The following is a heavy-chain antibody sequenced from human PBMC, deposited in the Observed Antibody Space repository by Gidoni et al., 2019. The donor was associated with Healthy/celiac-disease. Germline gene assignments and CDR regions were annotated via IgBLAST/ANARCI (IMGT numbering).Heavy chain of an antibody. J-gene: IGHJ4*02. Sequence: QVQLVQSGAEVKKPGASVKVSCKASGYTFTGYYMHWVRQAPGQGLEWMGWINPNSGGTNDAQKFQGRVTMTRDTSISTAYMELSRLRSDDTAVYYCARMITPYYYDSSGRSDYWGQGTLVTVSS. CDR1: GYTFTGYY. V-gene: IGHV1-2*02. CDR3: ARMITPYYYDSSGRSDY. CDR2: INPNSGGT. D-gene: IGHD3-22*01.